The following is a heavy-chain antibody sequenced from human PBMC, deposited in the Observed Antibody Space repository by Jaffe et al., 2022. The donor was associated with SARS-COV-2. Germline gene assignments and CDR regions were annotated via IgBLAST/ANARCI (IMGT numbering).Heavy chain of an antibody. V-gene: IGHV3-30*18. Sequence: QVQLVESGGGVVQPGRSLRLSCAASGFTFSTFGMHWVRQAPGKGLEWVATISYDGSYKYYADSVRGRFTISRDNSKNTLYLQMNSLRAEDTAVYYCAKQAAGGKQEDYWGQGILVTVSS. D-gene: IGHD6-13*01. J-gene: IGHJ4*02. CDR3: AKQAAGGKQEDY. CDR1: GFTFSTFG. CDR2: ISYDGSYK.